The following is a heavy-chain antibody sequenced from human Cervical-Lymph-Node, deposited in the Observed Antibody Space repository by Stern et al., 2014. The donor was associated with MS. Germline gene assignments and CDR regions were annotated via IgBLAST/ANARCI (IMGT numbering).Heavy chain of an antibody. CDR2: IIPNNGDT. D-gene: IGHD5-24*01. CDR3: AKDGYNY. CDR1: GYTFTGYY. Sequence: QVQLVQSGAEVKKPGASVKVSCKASGYTFTGYYIHWVRQAPGQGLEWMGWIIPNNGDTNYAQNFQGRVTMTRDTSISTAYMELRRLRSDDTAVYYCAKDGYNYWGQGTLVTVSS. V-gene: IGHV1-2*02. J-gene: IGHJ4*02.